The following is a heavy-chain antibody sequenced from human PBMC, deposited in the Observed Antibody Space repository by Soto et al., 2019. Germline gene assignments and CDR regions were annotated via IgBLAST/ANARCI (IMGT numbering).Heavy chain of an antibody. CDR1: GYSFTSYW. CDR3: ASRGYCTNGVCSIDY. D-gene: IGHD2-8*01. CDR2: IDPSDSYT. V-gene: IGHV5-10-1*03. J-gene: IGHJ4*02. Sequence: EVQLVQSGAEVKKPGESLRISCKGSGYSFTSYWISWVRQMPGKGLEWMGRIDPSDSYTNYSPSFQGHVTISADKSISTAYLQWSRLKASDTAMYYCASRGYCTNGVCSIDYWGQGTLVTVSS.